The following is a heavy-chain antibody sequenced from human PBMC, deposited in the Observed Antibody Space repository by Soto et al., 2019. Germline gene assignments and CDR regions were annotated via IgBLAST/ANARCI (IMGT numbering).Heavy chain of an antibody. CDR2: IIPIFGTA. J-gene: IGHJ6*02. CDR1: GGTFSSYA. D-gene: IGHD3-3*01. V-gene: IGHV1-69*06. CDR3: AREGGLRQLGFYGMDV. Sequence: QVQLVQSGAEVKKPGSSVKVSCKASGGTFSSYAISWVRQAPGQGHEWMGGIIPIFGTANYAQKFQGRVTITADKSTSTAYMELSSLRSEDTAVYYCAREGGLRQLGFYGMDVWGQGTTVTVSS.